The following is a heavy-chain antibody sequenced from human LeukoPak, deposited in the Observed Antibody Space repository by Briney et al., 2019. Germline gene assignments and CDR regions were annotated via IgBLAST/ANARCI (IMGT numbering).Heavy chain of an antibody. J-gene: IGHJ4*02. CDR2: IWYDGSNK. D-gene: IGHD5-18*01. CDR3: ARDLDSYGTFDY. CDR1: GFTFSSYG. Sequence: GRSLRLSCAASGFTFSSYGMHWVRQAPGKGLEWVAVIWYDGSNKYYADSVKGRFTISRDNSKNTLYLQMNSLRAEDTAVYYCARDLDSYGTFDYWGQGTLVTVSS. V-gene: IGHV3-33*01.